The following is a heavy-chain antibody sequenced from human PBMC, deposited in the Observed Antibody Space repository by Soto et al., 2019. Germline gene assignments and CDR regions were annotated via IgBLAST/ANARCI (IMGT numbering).Heavy chain of an antibody. D-gene: IGHD6-13*01. J-gene: IGHJ4*02. CDR3: ARGHSSSWPFDY. CDR1: GYTFTSYG. Sequence: ASVKVSCKASGYTFTSYGISWVRQAPGQVLEWMGLISAYNGNTNYAQKLQGRVTITTDTSTSTAYMELRSLRSDDTAVYYCARGHSSSWPFDYGGQGTLVTVSS. V-gene: IGHV1-18*01. CDR2: ISAYNGNT.